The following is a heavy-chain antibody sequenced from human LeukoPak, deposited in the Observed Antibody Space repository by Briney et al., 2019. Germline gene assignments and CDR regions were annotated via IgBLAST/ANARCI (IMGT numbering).Heavy chain of an antibody. CDR2: IYYSGST. CDR1: GGSISSSSYY. J-gene: IGHJ4*02. CDR3: ARLQVREIVDY. Sequence: PSETLSLTCTVSGGSISSSSYYWGWIRQPPGKGLEWIGSIYYSGSTYYNPSLKSRVTISVDTSKNQFSLKLSSVTAADTAVYYCARLQVREIVDYWGQGTLVTVSS. V-gene: IGHV4-39*01. D-gene: IGHD2/OR15-2a*01.